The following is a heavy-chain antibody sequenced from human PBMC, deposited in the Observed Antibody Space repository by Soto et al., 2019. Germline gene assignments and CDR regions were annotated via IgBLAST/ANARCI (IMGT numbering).Heavy chain of an antibody. V-gene: IGHV5-51*01. Sequence: GESLKISCKGSGYSFTSYWIGWVRQMPGKGLEWVGIIYPGDSDTRYSPSFQGQVTISADKSISTAYRQWSSLKDSDTAMYYCARPPKYPNAEYFQHWGQGTLVTVSS. CDR1: GYSFTSYW. CDR2: IYPGDSDT. D-gene: IGHD2-2*02. CDR3: ARPPKYPNAEYFQH. J-gene: IGHJ1*01.